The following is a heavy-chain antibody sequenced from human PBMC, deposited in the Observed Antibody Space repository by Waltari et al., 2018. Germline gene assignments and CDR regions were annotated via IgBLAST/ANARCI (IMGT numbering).Heavy chain of an antibody. CDR2: ISDRGGII. CDR3: ARGSGVDS. V-gene: IGHV3-23*01. Sequence: VQLLGLGGRLFKPGGSWGLPCAAPGFPFSTYVMNWARQAPGKGLEWVSSISDRGGIINYADPVKGRFTISRDTSENTLYLQMNSLRAEDTAVYYCARGSGVDSWGQGTLVTISS. D-gene: IGHD7-27*01. J-gene: IGHJ4*02. CDR1: GFPFSTYV.